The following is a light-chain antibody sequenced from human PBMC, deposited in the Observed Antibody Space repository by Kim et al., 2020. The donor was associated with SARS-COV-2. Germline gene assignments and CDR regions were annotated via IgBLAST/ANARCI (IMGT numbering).Light chain of an antibody. CDR1: QSISSY. CDR2: AAS. V-gene: IGKV1-39*01. J-gene: IGKJ4*01. CDR3: QQSYSTPLT. Sequence: ASVGDGVPITCRASQSISSYLNWYQQKPGKAPTLLIYAASSLQSGVPSRFSGSGSGTDFTLTISSLQPEDFATYYCQQSYSTPLTFGGGTKVDIK.